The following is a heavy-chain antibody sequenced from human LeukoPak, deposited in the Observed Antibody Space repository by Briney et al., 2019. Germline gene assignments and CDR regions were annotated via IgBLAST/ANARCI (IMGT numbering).Heavy chain of an antibody. V-gene: IGHV3-9*01. CDR2: ISWNSGSI. Sequence: GRSLRLSCAASGFTFDDYAMHWVRHAPGKGLEWVSGISWNSGSIGYADSVKGRFTISRDNAKNSLYLQMNSLRAEDTALYYCARTAAAGSYFDYWGQGTLVTVSS. D-gene: IGHD6-13*01. J-gene: IGHJ4*02. CDR1: GFTFDDYA. CDR3: ARTAAAGSYFDY.